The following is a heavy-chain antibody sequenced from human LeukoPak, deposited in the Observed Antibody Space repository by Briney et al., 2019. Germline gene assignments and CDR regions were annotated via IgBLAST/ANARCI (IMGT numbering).Heavy chain of an antibody. CDR1: GFPFTLYN. V-gene: IGHV3-48*04. D-gene: IGHD3-22*01. J-gene: IGHJ3*02. Sequence: GGSLRLSCEVSGFPFTLYNMNWVRQAPGKGLEWLSYISSSTNTIYYADSVKGRFTISRDNAKNSLYLQMNGLGAEDTAVYYCARDFYYDSSGYYGLDAFDIWGQGTMVTVSS. CDR2: ISSSTNTI. CDR3: ARDFYYDSSGYYGLDAFDI.